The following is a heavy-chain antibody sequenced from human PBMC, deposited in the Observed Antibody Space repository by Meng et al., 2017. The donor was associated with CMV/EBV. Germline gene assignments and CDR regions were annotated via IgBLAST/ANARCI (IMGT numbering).Heavy chain of an antibody. V-gene: IGHV3-74*03. CDR1: LTLHNYW. Sequence: LTLHNYWIHLFRAVPGKGLMWVSRINEDGGIITYADSVKGRFTISRKNARRTLYLQMDSLRAEDTAVYYCVRELASAEYVSWGDDFDFWGQGTLVTVSS. D-gene: IGHD1-26*01. J-gene: IGHJ4*02. CDR2: INEDGGII. CDR3: VRELASAEYVSWGDDFDF.